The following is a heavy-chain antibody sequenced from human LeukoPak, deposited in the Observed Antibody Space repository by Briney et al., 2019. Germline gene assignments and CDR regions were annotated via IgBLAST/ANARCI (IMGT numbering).Heavy chain of an antibody. V-gene: IGHV4-34*01. CDR3: AIRLATSRLATATTWFDP. J-gene: IGHJ5*02. Sequence: PSKTLSLTCAVYGESFDGFYWNWIRQPPGKGLEWIGEINYSGMSDYNPALKSRVAISADSSKRQFSLDLTSVTAADTAVYYCAIRLATSRLATATTWFDPWGQGTLVSVSS. CDR1: GESFDGFY. CDR2: INYSGMS. D-gene: IGHD3-9*01.